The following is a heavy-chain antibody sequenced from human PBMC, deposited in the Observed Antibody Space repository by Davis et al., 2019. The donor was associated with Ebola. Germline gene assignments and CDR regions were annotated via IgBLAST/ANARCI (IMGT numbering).Heavy chain of an antibody. CDR1: GFTFSTYA. V-gene: IGHV3-23*01. CDR2: IIVSGAST. J-gene: IGHJ4*02. D-gene: IGHD3-10*01. CDR3: AVRGRDY. Sequence: GESLKIPCAASGFTFSTYAMSWVRQAPGKGLEWLSSIIVSGASTYYADSVKGRFTISRDNSKNTLYLQMNSLRAEDTAVYYCAVRGRDYWGQGALVTVSS.